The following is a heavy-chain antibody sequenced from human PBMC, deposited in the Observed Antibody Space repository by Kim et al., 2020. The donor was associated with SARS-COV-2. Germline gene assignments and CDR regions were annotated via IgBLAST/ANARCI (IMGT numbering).Heavy chain of an antibody. V-gene: IGHV4-34*01. Sequence: SQTLSLTCAVSGGSFSGHLWTWIRQFPGKGLEWIGEVNHDGSATYNPSLKSRFTISVDTSKNRFSLKVPSVTATDTAVYYCATIDCDGTRCPDYWGQGIQVTVSS. CDR3: ATIDCDGTRCPDY. D-gene: IGHD2-21*01. J-gene: IGHJ4*02. CDR2: VNHDGSA. CDR1: GGSFSGHL.